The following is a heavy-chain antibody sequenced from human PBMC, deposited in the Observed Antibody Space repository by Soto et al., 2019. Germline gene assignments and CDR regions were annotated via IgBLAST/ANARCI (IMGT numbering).Heavy chain of an antibody. Sequence: QVQLVESGGGVVQPGTSLRVSCAASGFTFSDYGMQWVRQAPGKGLEWVAVVSFDGRVKYYADFVEGRFTISRDNSKDTLYLDINTLRDEDTAVYYCTKEVTSRTSGWFFRSWGQGTLVTVSS. CDR2: VSFDGRVK. D-gene: IGHD6-19*01. CDR1: GFTFSDYG. V-gene: IGHV3-30*18. CDR3: TKEVTSRTSGWFFRS. J-gene: IGHJ4*02.